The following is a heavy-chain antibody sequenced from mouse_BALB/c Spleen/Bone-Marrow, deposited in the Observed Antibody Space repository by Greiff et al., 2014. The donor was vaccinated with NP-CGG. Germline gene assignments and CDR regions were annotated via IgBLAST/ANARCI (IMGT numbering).Heavy chain of an antibody. CDR2: IYPGDGDT. V-gene: IGHV1-87*01. CDR1: GYTFTGYW. D-gene: IGHD2-1*01. J-gene: IGHJ2*01. CDR3: ARVFYDGTSAY. Sequence: VQVVESGAELARPGASVKLSCKASGYTFTGYWMQWVKQRPGQGLEWIGIIYPGDGDTRYTQKFKGKATLTADKSSSTAYMQLRNLASEDSAVYYCARVFYDGTSAYWGQGTTLTVSS.